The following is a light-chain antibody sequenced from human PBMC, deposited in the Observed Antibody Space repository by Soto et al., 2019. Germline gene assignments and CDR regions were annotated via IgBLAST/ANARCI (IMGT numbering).Light chain of an antibody. J-gene: IGKJ1*01. CDR3: QHYNSYSEA. CDR2: KAS. Sequence: DIQMTQSPSTLSGSVGDRVTTTCRASQTISSWLAWYQQKPRKAPKLLIYKASTLKSGVPSRFSGSGSGTEFTLTISSLQPDDFATYYCQHYNSYSEAFGQGTKVDIK. CDR1: QTISSW. V-gene: IGKV1-5*03.